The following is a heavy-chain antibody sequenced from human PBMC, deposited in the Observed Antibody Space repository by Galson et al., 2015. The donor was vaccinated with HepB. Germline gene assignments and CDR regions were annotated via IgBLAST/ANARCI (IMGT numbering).Heavy chain of an antibody. J-gene: IGHJ2*01. V-gene: IGHV1-8*01. CDR1: GYTFTSYD. CDR2: MSPNSGNT. CDR3: ARGRRERQLVNWYFDL. D-gene: IGHD6-6*01. Sequence: SVKVSCKASGYTFTSYDINWVRQATGQGLEWMGWMSPNSGNTGYAQKFQGRVTMTRNTSISTAYMELSSLRSEDTAVYYCARGRRERQLVNWYFDLWGRGTLVTVSS.